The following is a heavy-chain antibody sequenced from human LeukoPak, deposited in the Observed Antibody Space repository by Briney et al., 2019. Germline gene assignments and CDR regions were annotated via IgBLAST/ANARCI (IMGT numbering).Heavy chain of an antibody. CDR1: GGSISSGDYY. D-gene: IGHD3-22*01. V-gene: IGHV4-30-4*02. CDR2: IYYSGST. J-gene: IGHJ6*03. Sequence: SETLSLTCTVSGGSISSGDYYWSWIRQPPGKGLEWIGYIYYSGSTYYNPSLKSRVTISVDTSKNQFSLKLSSVTAADTAVYYCARGWYYDSSGYRAYYYYYYMDVWGKGTTVTVSS. CDR3: ARGWYYDSSGYRAYYYYYYMDV.